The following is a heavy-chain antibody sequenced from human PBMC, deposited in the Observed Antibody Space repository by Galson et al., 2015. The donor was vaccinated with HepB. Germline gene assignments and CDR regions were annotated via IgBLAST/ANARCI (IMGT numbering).Heavy chain of an antibody. Sequence: SVKVSCKASGYTFTSYYMHWVRQAPGQGLEWMGIINPSGGSTSYAQKFQGRVTMTRDTSTSTVYMELSSLRSEDTAVYYCARDPGSGWVGYYYYGMDVWGQGTTVTVSS. CDR2: INPSGGST. CDR3: ARDPGSGWVGYYYYGMDV. V-gene: IGHV1-46*01. CDR1: GYTFTSYY. D-gene: IGHD6-19*01. J-gene: IGHJ6*02.